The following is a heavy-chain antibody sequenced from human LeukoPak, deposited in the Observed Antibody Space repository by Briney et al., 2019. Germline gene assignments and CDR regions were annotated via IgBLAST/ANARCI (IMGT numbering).Heavy chain of an antibody. CDR2: IYDSGSS. CDR1: GGSISSYY. CDR3: ARAYRQSHDY. D-gene: IGHD2-21*01. V-gene: IGHV4-59*01. Sequence: SETLSLTCTVSGGSISSYYWSWIRQPPGKGLEWIGYIYDSGSSNYNPSLKSRVTMSVDTSKNQFSLKLSSVTAADTAVYYCARAYRQSHDYWGQGTLVTVSS. J-gene: IGHJ4*02.